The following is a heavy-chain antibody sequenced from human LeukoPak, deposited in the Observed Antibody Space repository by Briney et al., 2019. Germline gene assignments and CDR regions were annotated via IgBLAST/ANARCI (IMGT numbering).Heavy chain of an antibody. D-gene: IGHD3-22*01. CDR2: MNPNSGNT. Sequence: PGASVKVSCKASGYTFTSYDINWVRQATGQGLEWMGWMNPNSGNTGYAQKFQGRVTMTRNTSISTAYTELSSLRSEDTAVYYCARSHRIYYYDSSGYSLRYWGQGTLVTVSS. CDR1: GYTFTSYD. J-gene: IGHJ4*02. V-gene: IGHV1-8*01. CDR3: ARSHRIYYYDSSGYSLRY.